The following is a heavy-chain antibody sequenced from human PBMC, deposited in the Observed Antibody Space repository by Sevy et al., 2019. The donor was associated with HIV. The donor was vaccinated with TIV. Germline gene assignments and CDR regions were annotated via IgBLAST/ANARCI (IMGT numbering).Heavy chain of an antibody. CDR2: ISGSGGET. CDR3: AKDLILVVGEALDI. Sequence: GGSLRLSCAASEITFSNYAMSWIRQAPGKGLEWVSCISGSGGETYYADSVKGRFTISRDKSKNTLYLQMNSLRAEDTAVYYCAKDLILVVGEALDIWGQRTMVTVSS. V-gene: IGHV3-23*01. J-gene: IGHJ3*02. D-gene: IGHD3-16*01. CDR1: EITFSNYA.